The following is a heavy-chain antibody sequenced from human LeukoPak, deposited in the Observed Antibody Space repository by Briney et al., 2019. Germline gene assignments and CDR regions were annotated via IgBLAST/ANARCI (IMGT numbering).Heavy chain of an antibody. D-gene: IGHD2-2*01. CDR2: IYYSGST. V-gene: IGHV4-30-4*01. CDR3: ARDIVVVPAASRDYYYYYGMDV. J-gene: IGHJ6*02. Sequence: SQTLSLTCTVSGGSISSGDYYWRWIRQPPGKGLEWIGYIYYSGSTYYNPSLKSRVTISVDTSKNRFSLKLSSVTAADTAVYYCARDIVVVPAASRDYYYYYGMDVWGQGTTVTVSS. CDR1: GGSISSGDYY.